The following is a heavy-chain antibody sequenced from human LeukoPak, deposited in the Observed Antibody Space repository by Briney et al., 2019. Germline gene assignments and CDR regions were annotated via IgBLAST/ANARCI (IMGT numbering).Heavy chain of an antibody. J-gene: IGHJ4*02. CDR2: ITPILGIA. CDR1: GGTFSNYA. CDR3: AKDLEAAVSHYDSSGYYGG. V-gene: IGHV1-69*04. D-gene: IGHD3-22*01. Sequence: SVTVSFKASGGTFSNYAISWVRQAPGQGLEWMGRITPILGIANYAQKFQGRVTIAADKSTSTAYMELSSLRSEDTAVYYCAKDLEAAVSHYDSSGYYGGWGQGTLVTVSS.